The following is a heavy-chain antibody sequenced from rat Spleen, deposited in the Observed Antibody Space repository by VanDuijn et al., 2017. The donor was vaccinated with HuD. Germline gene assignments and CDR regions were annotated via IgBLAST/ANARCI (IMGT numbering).Heavy chain of an antibody. CDR2: IWTGGTT. CDR1: GFSLTSYH. Sequence: QVQLKESGPDLVQPSQTLSLTCTVSGFSLTSYHVSWVRQPPGKGLEWMGVIWTGGTTAYNSLLESRLSITRDISKSQIFLKMNSLQTEETAMYFCAINWEADYWGQGVMVTVSS. J-gene: IGHJ2*01. D-gene: IGHD5-1*01. CDR3: AINWEADY. V-gene: IGHV2-16*01.